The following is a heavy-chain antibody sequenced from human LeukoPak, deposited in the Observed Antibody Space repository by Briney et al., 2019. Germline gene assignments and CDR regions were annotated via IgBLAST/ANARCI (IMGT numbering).Heavy chain of an antibody. CDR2: LSSHSSYT. J-gene: IGHJ4*02. CDR3: AAGTAADY. Sequence: AGPLRHSCVVSGIPFSDFYMNWIRHSPGRGVEWISYLSSHSSYTDYEESVKGRFTISRDNAKSALYLQMSDLRVEDTAVYYCAAGTAADYWGQGTLVIVSS. CDR1: GIPFSDFY. D-gene: IGHD6-13*01. V-gene: IGHV3-11*03.